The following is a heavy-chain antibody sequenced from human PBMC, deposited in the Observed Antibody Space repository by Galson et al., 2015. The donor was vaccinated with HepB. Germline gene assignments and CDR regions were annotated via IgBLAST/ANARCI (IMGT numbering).Heavy chain of an antibody. J-gene: IGHJ4*02. Sequence: SLRLSCAASGFTFSSYGMHWVRQAPGKGLEWVAVISYDGSNKYYADSVKGRFTISRDNSKNTLYLQMNSLRAEDTAVYYCAKNTPTLRGVDTAMVALDYWGQGTLVTVSS. V-gene: IGHV3-30*18. CDR1: GFTFSSYG. CDR3: AKNTPTLRGVDTAMVALDY. D-gene: IGHD5-18*01. CDR2: ISYDGSNK.